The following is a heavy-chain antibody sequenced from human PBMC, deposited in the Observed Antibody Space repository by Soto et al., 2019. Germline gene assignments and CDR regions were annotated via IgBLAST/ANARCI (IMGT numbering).Heavy chain of an antibody. CDR1: GFTFSSYA. CDR2: ISGSGGST. V-gene: IGHV3-23*01. J-gene: IGHJ6*02. Sequence: HPGGSLRLSCAASGFTFSSYAMSWVRQAPGKGLEWVSAISGSGGSTYYADSVKGRFTISRDNSKNTLYLQMNSLRAEDTAVYYCAKDLLGYCSGGSCYPNAIFYYYYYGMDVWGQGTTVTVSS. D-gene: IGHD2-15*01. CDR3: AKDLLGYCSGGSCYPNAIFYYYYYGMDV.